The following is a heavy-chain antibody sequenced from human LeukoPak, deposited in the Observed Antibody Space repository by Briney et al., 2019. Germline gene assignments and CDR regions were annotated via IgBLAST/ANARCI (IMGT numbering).Heavy chain of an antibody. CDR3: ARDLTIRVWGVIIYFDY. CDR2: IKQDGSEK. Sequence: PGGSLRLSCAASGFTSSSYWMSWVRQAPGKGLEWVANIKQDGSEKYYVDSVKGRFTISRDNAKNSLYLQMNSLRAEDTAVYYCARDLTIRVWGVIIYFDYWGQGTLVTVSS. CDR1: GFTSSSYW. J-gene: IGHJ4*02. V-gene: IGHV3-7*03. D-gene: IGHD3-10*01.